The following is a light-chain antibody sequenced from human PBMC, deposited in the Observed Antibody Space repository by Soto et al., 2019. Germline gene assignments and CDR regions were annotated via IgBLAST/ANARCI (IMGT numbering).Light chain of an antibody. J-gene: IGKJ1*01. CDR1: QSISSN. CDR3: QQYNNLPPET. V-gene: IGKV3D-15*01. CDR2: GAS. Sequence: EIVRTQSTETLYVSPGERATLYCRASQSISSNLAWYQFKPGQAPRIIIFGASGRATGIPARFSGSGSGTEFTLTISSLQSEDFAVYYCQQYNNLPPETFGQGGNVDIK.